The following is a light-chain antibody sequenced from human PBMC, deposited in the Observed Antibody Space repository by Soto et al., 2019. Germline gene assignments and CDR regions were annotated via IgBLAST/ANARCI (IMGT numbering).Light chain of an antibody. J-gene: IGKJ1*01. CDR1: QGVTSTY. CDR3: QQYGSSPGT. V-gene: IGKV3-20*01. Sequence: PGERATLSCRASQGVTSTYLAWYQQKPGQPPRLLIYGASNRATGIPDRFSGSGSGTDFTLTISRVEPEDSALYYCQQYGSSPGTFGQGTKVEIK. CDR2: GAS.